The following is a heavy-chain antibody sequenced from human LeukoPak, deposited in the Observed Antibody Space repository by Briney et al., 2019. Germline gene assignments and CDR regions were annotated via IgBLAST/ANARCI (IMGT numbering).Heavy chain of an antibody. J-gene: IGHJ4*02. CDR2: IYYDGGT. CDR1: GGSLKSYY. Sequence: SETLSLTCTVSGGSLKSYYSSWIRQPPGKRLEWVGYIYYDGGTKYNPSLKSRVTISVDTSTNQFSLKLRSVTAADTALYYCARVDDWNALEYWGQGTLVTVSS. V-gene: IGHV4-59*01. CDR3: ARVDDWNALEY. D-gene: IGHD1-1*01.